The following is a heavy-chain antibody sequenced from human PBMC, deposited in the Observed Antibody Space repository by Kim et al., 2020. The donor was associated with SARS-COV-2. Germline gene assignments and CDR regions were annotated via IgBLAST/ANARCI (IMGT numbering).Heavy chain of an antibody. V-gene: IGHV3-11*04. Sequence: GGSLRLSCAVSGFNVTDYYMTWIRQAPGKGPEWISYISGTGNTIFYADYVKGRFTISRDKATNSLFLQMNSLRAEDTALYYCTRTPSSIAVASDYWGQGTMVTVSS. CDR1: GFNVTDYY. D-gene: IGHD6-19*01. J-gene: IGHJ4*02. CDR3: TRTPSSIAVASDY. CDR2: ISGTGNTI.